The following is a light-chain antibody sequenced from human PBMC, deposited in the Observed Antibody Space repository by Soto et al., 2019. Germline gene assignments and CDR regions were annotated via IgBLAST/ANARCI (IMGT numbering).Light chain of an antibody. V-gene: IGKV3-20*01. CDR3: QQYGSSPPWT. CDR1: QRVSSSY. CDR2: GAS. Sequence: EIVLTQSPGTLSLSPGERATLSCRASQRVSSSYLAWYQQKPGQAPRLLIYGASSRATGIPARFSGSGSGTDFTLTISRLEPEDFAVYYCQQYGSSPPWTFGQGTKVEIK. J-gene: IGKJ1*01.